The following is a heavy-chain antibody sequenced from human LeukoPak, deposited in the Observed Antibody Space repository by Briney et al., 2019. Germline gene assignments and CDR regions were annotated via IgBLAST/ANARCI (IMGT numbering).Heavy chain of an antibody. CDR3: ARASLVISSVAARPRFLLY. V-gene: IGHV1-2*02. D-gene: IGHD6-6*01. Sequence: ASVKVSCKASGYTFTGYYMHWVRQAPGQGLEGMGWINPNSGGTNYAQKFQGRVTMTRDTSISTAYMELSRLRSDDTAVYYCARASLVISSVAARPRFLLYWGQGTLVTVSS. CDR2: INPNSGGT. CDR1: GYTFTGYY. J-gene: IGHJ4*02.